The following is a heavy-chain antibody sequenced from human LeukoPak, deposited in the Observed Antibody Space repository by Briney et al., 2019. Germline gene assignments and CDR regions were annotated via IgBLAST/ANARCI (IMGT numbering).Heavy chain of an antibody. J-gene: IGHJ4*02. CDR1: GYSISSGYY. CDR2: IYHSGST. D-gene: IGHD1-1*01. CDR3: ARDWNRYAY. V-gene: IGHV4-38-2*02. Sequence: PSETLSLTCTVSGYSISSGYYWGWIRQPPGKGLEWIGSIYHSGSTYYNPSLKSRVTISVDTSKSQFSLYMDSVTAADTAAYYCARDWNRYAYWGQGTLVTVSS.